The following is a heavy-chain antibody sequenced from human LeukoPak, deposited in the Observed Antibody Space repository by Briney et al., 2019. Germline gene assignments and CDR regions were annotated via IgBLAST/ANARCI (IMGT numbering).Heavy chain of an antibody. CDR1: GYTFTSYG. CDR2: ISAYNGNT. J-gene: IGHJ5*02. V-gene: IGHV1-18*01. Sequence: ASVKVSCKASGYTFTSYGISWVRQAPGQGLEWMGWISAYNGNTNYAQKLQGRVTMTTDTSTSTVYMELRSLRSDDTAVYYCARGRVGRLRLGELSPGYNWFDPWGQGTLVTVSS. CDR3: ARGRVGRLRLGELSPGYNWFDP. D-gene: IGHD3-16*02.